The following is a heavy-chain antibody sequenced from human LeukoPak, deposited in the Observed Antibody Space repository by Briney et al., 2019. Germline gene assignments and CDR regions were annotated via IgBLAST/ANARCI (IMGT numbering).Heavy chain of an antibody. V-gene: IGHV3-30*02. Sequence: GGSLRLSFAASGFTFSSYGMHWVRQAPGKGLEWVAFIRYDGSNKYYADSVKGRFTISRDNSKNTLYLQMNSLRAEDTAVYYCAKDSVYGRDYYYYYMDVWSKGTTVTVSS. CDR1: GFTFSSYG. CDR2: IRYDGSNK. CDR3: AKDSVYGRDYYYYYMDV. J-gene: IGHJ6*03. D-gene: IGHD2-8*01.